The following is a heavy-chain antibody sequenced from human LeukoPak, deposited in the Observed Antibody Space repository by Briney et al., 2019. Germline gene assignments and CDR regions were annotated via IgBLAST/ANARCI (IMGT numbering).Heavy chain of an antibody. CDR3: ASQERGFVPAAGF. Sequence: GGSLRLSCAASGFTFSSYSMNWVRQAPGKRLEWVSSISSSSSYIYYADSVKGRFTISRDNAKNSLYLQMNSLRAEDTAVYYCASQERGFVPAAGFWGQGTLVTVSS. CDR1: GFTFSSYS. V-gene: IGHV3-21*01. CDR2: ISSSSSYI. D-gene: IGHD2-2*01. J-gene: IGHJ4*02.